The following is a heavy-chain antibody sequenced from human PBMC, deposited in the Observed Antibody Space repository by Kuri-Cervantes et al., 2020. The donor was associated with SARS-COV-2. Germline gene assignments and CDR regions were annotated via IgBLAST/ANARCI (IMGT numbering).Heavy chain of an antibody. Sequence: ASVKVSCKASGYTFTSYDINWVRQATGQGLGWMGWMNPNSGNTGYAQKFQGRVTMTRNTSVSTAYMELSSLRSEDTAVYYCARGRLWPRLFGSGWYVLDYWGQGTLVTVSS. CDR1: GYTFTSYD. CDR3: ARGRLWPRLFGSGWYVLDY. CDR2: MNPNSGNT. J-gene: IGHJ4*02. V-gene: IGHV1-8*02. D-gene: IGHD6-19*01.